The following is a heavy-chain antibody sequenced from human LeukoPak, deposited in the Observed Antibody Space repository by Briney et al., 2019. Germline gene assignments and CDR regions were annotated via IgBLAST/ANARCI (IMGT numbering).Heavy chain of an antibody. V-gene: IGHV3-30*02. CDR2: IRYDGSNK. CDR1: GFTFSSYG. J-gene: IGHJ4*02. D-gene: IGHD3-10*01. Sequence: GGSLRLSCAASGFTFSSYGMHWVRQAPGKGLEWVAFIRYDGSNKYYADSVKGRFTISRDNSKNTLYLQMNSLRAEDTAVYYCAKDLTSGSGRARDYWGQGTLVTVSS. CDR3: AKDLTSGSGRARDY.